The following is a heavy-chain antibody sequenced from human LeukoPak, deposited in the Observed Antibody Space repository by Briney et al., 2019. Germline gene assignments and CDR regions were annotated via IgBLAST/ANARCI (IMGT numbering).Heavy chain of an antibody. D-gene: IGHD1-26*01. CDR2: IKQDGSEK. V-gene: IGHV3-7*01. CDR3: ARWGELLPFDY. J-gene: IGHJ4*02. CDR1: GFTFSSYW. Sequence: TGGSLRLSCAASGFTFSSYWMSWVRQAPGKGLEWVANIKQDGSEKYYVDSVKGRFTIPRDNAKNSLYLQMNSLRAEDTAVYYCARWGELLPFDYWGQGTLVTVSS.